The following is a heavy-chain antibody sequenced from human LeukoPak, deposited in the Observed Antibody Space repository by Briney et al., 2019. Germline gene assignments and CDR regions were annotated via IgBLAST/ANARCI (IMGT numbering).Heavy chain of an antibody. D-gene: IGHD5-12*01. J-gene: IGHJ3*02. CDR1: GGSISSYY. Sequence: PSETLSLTCTVSGGSISSYYWSWIRQPAGKGLEWIGRIYTSGSTNYNASLRSRVSMSVDTSKNQFSLKLSSVTAADTAVYYCARTGLRSPDAFDIWGQGTMVTVSS. CDR3: ARTGLRSPDAFDI. CDR2: IYTSGST. V-gene: IGHV4-4*07.